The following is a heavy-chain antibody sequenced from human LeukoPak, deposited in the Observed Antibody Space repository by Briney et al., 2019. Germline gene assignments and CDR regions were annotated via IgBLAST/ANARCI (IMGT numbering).Heavy chain of an antibody. CDR2: IYYSGGT. D-gene: IGHD5-18*01. CDR1: GGSISTHSQY. J-gene: IGHJ4*02. CDR3: ARSTSAGNSYGYGLVDS. Sequence: SETLSLTCTVSGGSISTHSQYWGWIRQSPGKGPEWIGSIYYSGGTHYNPSLESRVAISLDRSKNQFSLKLNSVTAADTATYFCARSTSAGNSYGYGLVDSWGQGTRVTVSS. V-gene: IGHV4-39*07.